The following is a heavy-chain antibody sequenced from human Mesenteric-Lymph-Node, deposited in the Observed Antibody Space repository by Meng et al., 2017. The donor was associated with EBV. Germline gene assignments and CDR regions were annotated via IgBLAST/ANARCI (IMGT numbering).Heavy chain of an antibody. CDR1: GGSFSGYY. CDR2: INHSGST. V-gene: IGHV4-34*01. J-gene: IGHJ4*02. Sequence: QGRLQQWGAGLLKPSETLSRTCAVYGGSFSGYYWTWIRQPPGRGLEWIGEINHSGSTNHNPSLKSRVTISADTSKDQFSLKLSSVTAADTAVYYCARGYAGYYGKLFDYWGQGTLVTVSS. D-gene: IGHD3-3*01. CDR3: ARGYAGYYGKLFDY.